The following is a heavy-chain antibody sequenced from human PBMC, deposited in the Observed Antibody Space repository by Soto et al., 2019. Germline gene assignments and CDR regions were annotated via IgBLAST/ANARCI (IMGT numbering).Heavy chain of an antibody. D-gene: IGHD3-3*01. V-gene: IGHV4-59*01. CDR3: ARGKVAVPRSYTIFGVVSLVDAFDI. CDR2: NYYSGST. Sequence: SETLSLTCTVSGGSISSYYWSWIRQPPGKGLERNGYNYYSGSTNYNPSLKSRVTISVDTSKNQLSLKLSSVTAADTAVYYCARGKVAVPRSYTIFGVVSLVDAFDIWGQGTMVTVSS. CDR1: GGSISSYY. J-gene: IGHJ3*02.